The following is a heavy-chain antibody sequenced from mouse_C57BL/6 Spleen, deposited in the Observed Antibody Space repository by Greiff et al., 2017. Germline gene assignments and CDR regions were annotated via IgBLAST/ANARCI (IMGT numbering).Heavy chain of an antibody. CDR3: ANDGYYDY. CDR2: IHPNSGST. J-gene: IGHJ2*01. V-gene: IGHV1-64*01. D-gene: IGHD2-3*01. CDR1: GYTFTSYW. Sequence: QVHVKQSGAELVKPGASVKLSCKASGYTFTSYWMHWVKQRPGQGLEWIGMIHPNSGSTNYNEKFKSKATLTVDKSSSTAYMQLSSLTSEDSAVYYCANDGYYDYWGQGTTLTVSS.